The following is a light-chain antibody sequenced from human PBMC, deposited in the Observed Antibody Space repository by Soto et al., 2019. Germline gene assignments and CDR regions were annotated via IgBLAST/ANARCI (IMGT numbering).Light chain of an antibody. CDR2: DAS. Sequence: DIQMTQSPSTLSASVGDRVTITCRASQSISNWLAWYQQKPGKAPKLLIYDASSLESGVPSRFSGSGSGADFTLTISSLQPDDFATYYCQQYNSNSWTFGQGTKVDI. CDR1: QSISNW. V-gene: IGKV1-5*01. J-gene: IGKJ1*01. CDR3: QQYNSNSWT.